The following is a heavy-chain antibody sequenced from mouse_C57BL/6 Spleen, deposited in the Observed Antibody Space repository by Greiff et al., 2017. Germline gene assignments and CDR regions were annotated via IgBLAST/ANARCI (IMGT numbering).Heavy chain of an antibody. V-gene: IGHV1-85*01. CDR1: GYTFTSYD. J-gene: IGHJ2*01. CDR2: IYPRAGST. CDR3: ARSGITKYYFDY. D-gene: IGHD2-4*01. Sequence: QVQLKESGPELVKPGASVKLSCKASGYTFTSYDINWVKQRPGQGLEWIGWIYPRAGSTKYNEKFKGKATLTVDTSSSTAYMELHSLTSEDSAVYFCARSGITKYYFDYWGQGTTLTVSS.